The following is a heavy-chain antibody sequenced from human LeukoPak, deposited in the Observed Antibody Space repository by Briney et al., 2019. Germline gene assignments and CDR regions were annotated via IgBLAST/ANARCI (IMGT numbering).Heavy chain of an antibody. V-gene: IGHV3-7*01. Sequence: SGGSLRLSCAASGFTFSSYWMSWVRQAPGKGLEWVANIKQDGSEKYYVDSVKGRFTISRDNAKNSLYLQMNSLRAEDTAVYYCAREKNDYGDAFDYWGQGTLVTVSS. CDR3: AREKNDYGDAFDY. J-gene: IGHJ4*02. CDR2: IKQDGSEK. D-gene: IGHD4-17*01. CDR1: GFTFSSYW.